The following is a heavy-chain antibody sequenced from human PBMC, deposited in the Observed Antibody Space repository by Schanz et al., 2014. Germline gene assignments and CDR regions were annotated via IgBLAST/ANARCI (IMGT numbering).Heavy chain of an antibody. Sequence: QVQLVQSGAEVKKPGASVKVSCKASGYTFTSYYMHWVRQAPGQGLEWMGIINPSGGSTSYAQKFQGRVTMTTDTSTSTAYMELRSLISDDTAVYYCARGLGDERWLDLNEAFDIWGQGTIVTVSS. CDR3: ARGLGDERWLDLNEAFDI. CDR2: INPSGGST. V-gene: IGHV1-46*01. D-gene: IGHD6-19*01. CDR1: GYTFTSYY. J-gene: IGHJ3*02.